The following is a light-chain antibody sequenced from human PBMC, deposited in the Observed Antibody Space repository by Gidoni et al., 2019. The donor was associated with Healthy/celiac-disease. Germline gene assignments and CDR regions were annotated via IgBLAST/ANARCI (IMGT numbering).Light chain of an antibody. CDR3: QQYNSYWT. J-gene: IGKJ1*01. CDR2: DAS. CDR1: QSISSW. Sequence: IQMPQSPSTLSASVGDRVTITCRASQSISSWLAWYQQKPGKAPKLLIYDASSLESGVPSRFSGSGSGTEFTLTISSLQPDDFATYYCQQYNSYWTFXQXTKVEIK. V-gene: IGKV1-5*01.